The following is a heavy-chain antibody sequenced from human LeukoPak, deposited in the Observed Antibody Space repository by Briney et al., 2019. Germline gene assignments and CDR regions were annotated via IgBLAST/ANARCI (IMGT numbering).Heavy chain of an antibody. J-gene: IGHJ4*02. CDR3: AKAPLVVGSQFDH. Sequence: GGSLRLSCAASGFTFNSFAMSWVRQAPGKGLEWVSTISVTGGSIYYADSVRGRFTISRDNSQGTLYLQMNSLRGEDTAVYYCAKAPLVVGSQFDHWGQGSLVTVSS. V-gene: IGHV3-23*01. CDR1: GFTFNSFA. D-gene: IGHD3-22*01. CDR2: ISVTGGSI.